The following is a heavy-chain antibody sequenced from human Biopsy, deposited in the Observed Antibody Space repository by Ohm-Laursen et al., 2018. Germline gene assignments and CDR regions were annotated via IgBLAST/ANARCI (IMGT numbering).Heavy chain of an antibody. CDR3: ARTPRDSFWSGSYKRGLWFDP. CDR2: VYNGGIT. V-gene: IGHV4-59*01. Sequence: SQTLSLTWSVSGGSIISYYWTWIRQPPGKGLEWIGHVYNGGITNYNPSLKSRVTISKDTSKNQFSLQVNSMTAADTAVYYCARTPRDSFWSGSYKRGLWFDPWGQGTLVIVSS. D-gene: IGHD3-3*01. CDR1: GGSIISYY. J-gene: IGHJ5*02.